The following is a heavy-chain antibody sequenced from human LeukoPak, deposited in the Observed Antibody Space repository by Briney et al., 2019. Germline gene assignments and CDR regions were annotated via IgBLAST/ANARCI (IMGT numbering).Heavy chain of an antibody. V-gene: IGHV3-7*03. D-gene: IGHD7-27*01. CDR2: IKEDGSER. CDR1: AFIFSGHW. J-gene: IGHJ4*02. CDR3: AKDGGLWVSAHWGDS. Sequence: GGPLRLSCEGSAFIFSGHWMNWVRQTPGKGLEWVASIKEDGSERQYVDSVKGRFSISRDNTKGSLFLQLNSLRAEDTAVYYCAKDGGLWVSAHWGDSWGRGTLVTVSS.